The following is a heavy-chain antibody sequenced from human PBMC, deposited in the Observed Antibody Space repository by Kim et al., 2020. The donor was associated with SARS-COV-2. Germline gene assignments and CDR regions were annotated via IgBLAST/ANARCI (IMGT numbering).Heavy chain of an antibody. CDR3: ARDHKQQLGLINYGMDV. CDR1: GFTFSSYS. Sequence: GGSLRLSCAASGFTFSSYSMNWVRQAPGKGLGWVSSISSNSSYIYYSDSVKGRFTISRDNAKNSLYLQMNSLRAEDTAVYYCARDHKQQLGLINYGMDV. D-gene: IGHD6-13*01. CDR2: ISSNSSYI. J-gene: IGHJ6*01. V-gene: IGHV3-21*01.